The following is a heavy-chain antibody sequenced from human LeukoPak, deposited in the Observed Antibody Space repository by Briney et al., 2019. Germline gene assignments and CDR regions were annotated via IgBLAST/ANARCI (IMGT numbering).Heavy chain of an antibody. CDR2: IIPIFGTA. V-gene: IGHV1-69*06. CDR3: ARDPYYYDSSGSL. J-gene: IGHJ4*02. Sequence: ASVKVSCKASGGTFSSYAISWVRQAPGQGLEWMGGIIPIFGTANYAQKFQGRVTITADKSTSTAYMELSSLRSEDTAVYYCARDPYYYDSSGSLWGQGTLATVSS. CDR1: GGTFSSYA. D-gene: IGHD3-22*01.